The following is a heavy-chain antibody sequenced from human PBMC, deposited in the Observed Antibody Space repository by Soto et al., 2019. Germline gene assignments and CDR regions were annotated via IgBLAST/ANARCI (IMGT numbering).Heavy chain of an antibody. CDR1: GDTFTGYY. J-gene: IGHJ6*03. CDR3: ARESGGATATLDSYYCYMDV. CDR2: SNPNSGVT. V-gene: IGHV1-2*04. Sequence: QVQLVQSGAEVKKPGSSVTVSCRASGDTFTGYYMHWVRQAPGQGLAWMGWSNPNSGVTKYAQKFQGWVIMTRETSIRTVYMQPSRLISHDTAVYYCARESGGATATLDSYYCYMDVWGTVTTVTVSS. D-gene: IGHD5-12*01.